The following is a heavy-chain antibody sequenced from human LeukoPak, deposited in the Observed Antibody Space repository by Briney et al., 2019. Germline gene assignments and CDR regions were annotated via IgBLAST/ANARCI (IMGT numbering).Heavy chain of an antibody. CDR2: ISGSGGST. V-gene: IGHV3-23*01. Sequence: GGSLRLSCAASGFTFSSYAMSWVRQAPGEGLEWVSAISGSGGSTYYADSVKGRFTISRDNSKNTLYLQMNSLRAEDTAVYYCAKDFRAAAGTSLSYFDYWGQGTLVTVSS. D-gene: IGHD6-13*01. CDR3: AKDFRAAAGTSLSYFDY. CDR1: GFTFSSYA. J-gene: IGHJ4*02.